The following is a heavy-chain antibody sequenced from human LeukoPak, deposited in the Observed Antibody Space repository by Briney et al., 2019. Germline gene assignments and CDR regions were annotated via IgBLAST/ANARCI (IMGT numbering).Heavy chain of an antibody. Sequence: PGGSLRLSCAASGFTVSSNYMSWVRQAPGKGLEWVSVIYSGGSTYYADSVKGRFTIARDNSKNTLYLQMNGLRAEDTAVYYCARDKARKAAQSGFDYWGQGTLVTVSS. V-gene: IGHV3-66*01. D-gene: IGHD6-13*01. CDR1: GFTVSSNY. J-gene: IGHJ4*02. CDR3: ARDKARKAAQSGFDY. CDR2: IYSGGST.